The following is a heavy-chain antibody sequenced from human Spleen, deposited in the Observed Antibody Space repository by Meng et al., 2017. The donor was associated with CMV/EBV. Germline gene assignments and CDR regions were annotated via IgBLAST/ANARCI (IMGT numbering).Heavy chain of an antibody. J-gene: IGHJ5*02. D-gene: IGHD2-2*02. Sequence: SETLSLTCTVSGDSISSTIYYWGWIRQPPGKGLEWIGSIFYSGTTYYNPSLKSRVTISVDTSKNQFSLKLSSVTAADTAVYYCARHDIVVVPAAIRGRLGWFDPWGQGTLVTVSS. CDR1: GDSISSTIYY. CDR3: ARHDIVVVPAAIRGRLGWFDP. CDR2: IFYSGTT. V-gene: IGHV4-39*01.